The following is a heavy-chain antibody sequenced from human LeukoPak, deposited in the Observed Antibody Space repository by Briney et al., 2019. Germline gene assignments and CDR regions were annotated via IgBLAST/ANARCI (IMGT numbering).Heavy chain of an antibody. D-gene: IGHD6-19*01. V-gene: IGHV3-30-3*01. J-gene: IGHJ6*02. Sequence: PGGSLRLSCAASGFTFSSYAMHWVRQAPGKGLEWVAVISYDGSNKYYADSVKGRFTISRDNSKNTLYLQMSSLRAEDTAVYYCARAEASDAVCMDVWGQGTTVIVSS. CDR2: ISYDGSNK. CDR1: GFTFSSYA. CDR3: ARAEASDAVCMDV.